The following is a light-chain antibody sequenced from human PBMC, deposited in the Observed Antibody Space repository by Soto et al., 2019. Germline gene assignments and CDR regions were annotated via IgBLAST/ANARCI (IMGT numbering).Light chain of an antibody. CDR3: AAWDVSLSGYV. V-gene: IGLV1-44*01. CDR2: SNN. Sequence: QSVLTQPPSASGTPGQRVTISCSGSSSNIGGNAVNWYQQLPGTTPKLLIYSNNQRPSCVPDRFSGSRSGTSASLAISGLQSEDEADYYCAAWDVSLSGYVFGTGTKLTVL. CDR1: SSNIGGNA. J-gene: IGLJ1*01.